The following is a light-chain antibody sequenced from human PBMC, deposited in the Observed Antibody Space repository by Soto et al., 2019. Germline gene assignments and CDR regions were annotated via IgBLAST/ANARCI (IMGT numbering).Light chain of an antibody. V-gene: IGLV2-14*03. CDR2: DVS. CDR3: SSYTRSNTLI. J-gene: IGLJ2*01. CDR1: SSDVGGYNY. Sequence: QSALTQPASVSGSPGQSITISCTGTSSDVGGYNYVSWYQQHPGKAPKLMIYDVSSRPSGVSNRFSGSKSGNTASLTLSGLQAEDEADYYCSSYTRSNTLIFGGGTKLTVL.